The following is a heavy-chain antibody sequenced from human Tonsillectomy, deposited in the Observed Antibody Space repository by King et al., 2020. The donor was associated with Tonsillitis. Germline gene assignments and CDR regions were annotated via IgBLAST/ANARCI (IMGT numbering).Heavy chain of an antibody. Sequence: VQLVESGGGVVQPGKSLRLSCVASAFTFSTYGMHWVRQGPGKGLEWVAFISYDGSNKYYTDSVKGRFTISRDDSKDTLYLQMSSLRAEDTAVYFCARGTLRRSIAAAGKGIDFWGQGTLVTVSS. CDR3: ARGTLRRSIAAAGKGIDF. D-gene: IGHD6-13*01. CDR1: AFTFSTYG. V-gene: IGHV3-30*03. CDR2: ISYDGSNK. J-gene: IGHJ4*02.